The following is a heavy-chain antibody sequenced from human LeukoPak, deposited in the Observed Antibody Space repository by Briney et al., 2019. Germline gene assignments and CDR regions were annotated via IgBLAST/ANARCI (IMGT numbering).Heavy chain of an antibody. J-gene: IGHJ3*02. D-gene: IGHD1-14*01. Sequence: ASVKVSCKASGYTFTSYDINWVRQATGQGLEWMGWMNPNSGNTGYAQKFQGRVTITRNTSISTAYMELSSLRSDDTAVYYCARELHPTTVAFDIWGQGTMVTVSS. V-gene: IGHV1-8*03. CDR3: ARELHPTTVAFDI. CDR1: GYTFTSYD. CDR2: MNPNSGNT.